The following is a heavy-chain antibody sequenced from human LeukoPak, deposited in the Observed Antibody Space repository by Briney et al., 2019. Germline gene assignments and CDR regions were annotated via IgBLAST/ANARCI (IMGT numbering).Heavy chain of an antibody. Sequence: TSVKGSCKASGFTFTSSAMQWVRQARGQPLEWIGWIVVGSGNTNYAQKFQERVTITRDMSTSTAYMELSSLRSEDTAVYYCAASYSSGWTPFDYWGQGTLVTVSS. CDR3: AASYSSGWTPFDY. CDR2: IVVGSGNT. J-gene: IGHJ4*02. CDR1: GFTFTSSA. D-gene: IGHD6-19*01. V-gene: IGHV1-58*02.